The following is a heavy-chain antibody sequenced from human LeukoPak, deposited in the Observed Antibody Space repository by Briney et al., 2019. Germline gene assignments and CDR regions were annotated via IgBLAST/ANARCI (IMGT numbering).Heavy chain of an antibody. CDR1: GFTFSSYA. J-gene: IGHJ4*02. Sequence: GGSLRLSCAASGFTFSSYAMHWVRQAPGKGLEYVSAISSNGGSTYYANSVKGRFTISRDNSKNTLYLQMGGLRAEDMAVYYCARVDDYGLRYWGQGTLVTVSS. V-gene: IGHV3-64*01. CDR2: ISSNGGST. D-gene: IGHD4-17*01. CDR3: ARVDDYGLRY.